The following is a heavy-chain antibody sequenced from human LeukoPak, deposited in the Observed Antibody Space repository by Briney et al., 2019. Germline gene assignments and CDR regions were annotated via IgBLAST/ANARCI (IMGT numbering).Heavy chain of an antibody. CDR1: GFTFTNYW. D-gene: IGHD3-3*01. V-gene: IGHV3-7*01. J-gene: IGHJ4*02. CDR2: IKQDGSEK. CDR3: ARFRGGYNC. Sequence: GGSLRLSCAASGFTFTNYWMSWVRQAPGKGLEWVANIKQDGSEKYYADSVKGRFTISRDNAKNSLFLQMNSLRAEDTALYYCARFRGGYNCWGQGTLVTVSS.